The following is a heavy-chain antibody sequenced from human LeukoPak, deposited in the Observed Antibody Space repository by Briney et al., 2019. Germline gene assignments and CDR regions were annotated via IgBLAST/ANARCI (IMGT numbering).Heavy chain of an antibody. V-gene: IGHV3-7*01. CDR3: ARDLISRYCSSTSCYYFDY. CDR2: IKQDGSEK. CDR1: GFTFSSYW. Sequence: GGSLRLSCAASGFTFSSYWMSWVRQAPGKGLEWVANIKQDGSEKYYVDSVKGRFTISRDNAKNSLYLQMNSLRAEDTAVYYCARDLISRYCSSTSCYYFDYWGQGTLVTVSS. J-gene: IGHJ4*02. D-gene: IGHD2-2*01.